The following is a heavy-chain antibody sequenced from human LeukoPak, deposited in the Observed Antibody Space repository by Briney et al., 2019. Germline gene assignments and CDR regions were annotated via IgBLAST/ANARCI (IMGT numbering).Heavy chain of an antibody. D-gene: IGHD3-10*01. CDR2: MNPNSGDT. CDR1: GYTFTSYD. V-gene: IGHV1-8*01. J-gene: IGHJ4*02. Sequence: ASVKVSCKASGYTFTSYDINWVRQATGQGREWMGWMNPNSGDTGYAQKFQGRVTMTRDTSITTAYLELSSLRSEDTAVYYCARSAFGSGVYFDYWGQGTLVTVSS. CDR3: ARSAFGSGVYFDY.